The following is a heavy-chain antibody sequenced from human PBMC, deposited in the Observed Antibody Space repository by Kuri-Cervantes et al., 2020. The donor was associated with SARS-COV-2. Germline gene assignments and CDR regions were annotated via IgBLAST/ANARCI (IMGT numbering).Heavy chain of an antibody. Sequence: GESLKISCAASGFTFSSYWMHWARQAPGKGLVWVSRINSDGSSTSYADSVKGRFTISRDNAKNTLYLQMNSLRAEDTAVYYCARDRYDFWSGLGYYYYGMDVWGQGTTVTVSS. J-gene: IGHJ6*02. CDR3: ARDRYDFWSGLGYYYYGMDV. V-gene: IGHV3-74*01. CDR1: GFTFSSYW. D-gene: IGHD3-3*01. CDR2: INSDGSST.